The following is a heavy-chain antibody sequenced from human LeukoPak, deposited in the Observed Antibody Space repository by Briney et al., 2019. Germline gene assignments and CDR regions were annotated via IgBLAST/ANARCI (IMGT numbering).Heavy chain of an antibody. D-gene: IGHD6-13*01. CDR3: ARQLYSSSWSAFDY. CDR2: ISSSSTYI. V-gene: IGHV3-21*01. CDR1: GFTFSSYS. J-gene: IGHJ4*02. Sequence: PGGSLRLSCAASGFTFSSYSMSWVRQPPGKGLEWVSSISSSSTYIYYADAVKGRFTISSDNAENSLYLQMNSLRAEDTAVYYCARQLYSSSWSAFDYWGQGTLVTVSS.